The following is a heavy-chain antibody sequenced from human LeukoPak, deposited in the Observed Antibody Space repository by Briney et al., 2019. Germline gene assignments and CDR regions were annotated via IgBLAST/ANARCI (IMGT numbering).Heavy chain of an antibody. Sequence: PGGSLRLSCAASGFTFSTYVMNWVRQAPGKGLEWVSAIGGSDGTTFYADSVKGRFTISRDNSKNTLFLQLNSLRAEDTALYYCAKRRDGGGYYHIDYWGQGTLVTVSS. CDR3: AKRRDGGGYYHIDY. D-gene: IGHD3-22*01. CDR1: GFTFSTYV. J-gene: IGHJ4*02. CDR2: IGGSDGTT. V-gene: IGHV3-23*01.